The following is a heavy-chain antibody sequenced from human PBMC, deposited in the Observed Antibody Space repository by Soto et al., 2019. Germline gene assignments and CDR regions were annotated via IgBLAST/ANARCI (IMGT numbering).Heavy chain of an antibody. J-gene: IGHJ4*02. Sequence: QVQLVQSEGEMKQPGASVKVSCKASGYSFTTYGFCWVRQVPGQGLEWMGYISPSSGYTTYAPNLQDRVIMTTDSSTTTVYMELRSLRSDDTAVYYCAREMWTRSGPQNFFDYWGQGALVIVSS. CDR2: ISPSSGYT. V-gene: IGHV1-18*01. CDR3: AREMWTRSGPQNFFDY. CDR1: GYSFTTYG. D-gene: IGHD6-25*01.